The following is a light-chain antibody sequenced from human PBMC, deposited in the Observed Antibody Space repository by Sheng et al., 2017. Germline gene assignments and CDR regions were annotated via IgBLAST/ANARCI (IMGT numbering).Light chain of an antibody. V-gene: IGKV4-1*01. J-gene: IGKJ2*01. CDR1: QSVLHSSNNRNY. Sequence: DIVMTQSPDSLAVSLGERATINCKSSQSVLHSSNNRNYLAWYQQKPGQPPKLLIYWASTRESGVPDRFSGSGSGTDFTLTISSLQAEDVAFYYCQQYYNTPPTFGQGTKLEIK. CDR3: QQYYNTPPT. CDR2: WAS.